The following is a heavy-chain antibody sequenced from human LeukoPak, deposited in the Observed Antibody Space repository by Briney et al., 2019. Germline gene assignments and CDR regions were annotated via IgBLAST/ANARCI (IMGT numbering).Heavy chain of an antibody. CDR1: GFTFSNYG. V-gene: IGHV3-23*01. CDR3: AKDDSDIVVVPAAYFDY. D-gene: IGHD2-2*01. CDR2: ISGSGGST. Sequence: GGSLRLSCAASGFTFSNYGMSWVRQAPVKGLEWVSSISGSGGSTYYADSVKGRFSISRDNSKNTLYLQMNSLRAEDTAVYYCAKDDSDIVVVPAAYFDYWGQGTLVTVSS. J-gene: IGHJ4*02.